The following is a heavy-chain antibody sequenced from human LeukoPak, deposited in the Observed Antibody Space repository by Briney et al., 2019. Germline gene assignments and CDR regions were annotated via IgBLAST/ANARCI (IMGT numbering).Heavy chain of an antibody. V-gene: IGHV1-8*01. CDR3: AREGMPYAMDV. CDR1: GYSLISYD. Sequence: ASVKVSCKASGYSLISYDINWVRQAAGQVLEWMGWMNPNSGRTGYAQTFQGRVTMTRDTSLNTAYMELSSLKSEDTAIYYCAREGMPYAMDVWGQGTTVTVSS. J-gene: IGHJ6*02. CDR2: MNPNSGRT. D-gene: IGHD2-2*01.